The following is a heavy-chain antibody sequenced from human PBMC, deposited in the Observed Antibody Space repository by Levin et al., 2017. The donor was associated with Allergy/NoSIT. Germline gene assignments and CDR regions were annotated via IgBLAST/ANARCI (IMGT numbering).Heavy chain of an antibody. CDR1: GFTFSSYG. V-gene: IGHV3-30*18. D-gene: IGHD3-10*01. CDR2: ISYDGSNK. J-gene: IGHJ4*02. Sequence: GGSLRLSCAASGFTFSSYGMHWVRQAPGKGLEWVAVISYDGSNKYYADSVKGRFTISRDNSKNTLYLQMNSLRAEDTAVYYCAKGAIWFGELLHPFDYWGQGTLVTVSS. CDR3: AKGAIWFGELLHPFDY.